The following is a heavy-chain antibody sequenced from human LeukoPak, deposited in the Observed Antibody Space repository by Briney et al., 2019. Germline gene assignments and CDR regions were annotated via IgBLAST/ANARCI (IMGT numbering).Heavy chain of an antibody. J-gene: IGHJ3*01. V-gene: IGHV4-4*09. D-gene: IGHD2-2*01. CDR2: IYTRGST. Sequence: PSETLSLTRTVSGSISGYYWSWIRQPPGKGLEWIGYIYTRGSTNYNPSLESRVTISVDTSKNQFYLDLSSVTAADTAVYYCARQKCTSTSCLTKNAFDLWGEGAMVTVSS. CDR1: GSISGYY. CDR3: ARQKCTSTSCLTKNAFDL.